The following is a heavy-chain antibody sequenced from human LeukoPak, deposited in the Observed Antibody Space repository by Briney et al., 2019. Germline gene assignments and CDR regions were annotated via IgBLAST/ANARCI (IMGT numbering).Heavy chain of an antibody. J-gene: IGHJ4*02. V-gene: IGHV3-74*01. CDR2: VSSDGTST. Sequence: GGSLRLSCAGSGFTFSNYWIHWVRQAPGKGLVWVSRVSSDGTSTFYADSVKDRFTISRDNAKNTLYLQMNSLRAEDTAVYYCARENTYYSDVSGYHDGPIDYWGQGTLVTVSS. CDR3: ARENTYYSDVSGYHDGPIDY. D-gene: IGHD3-22*01. CDR1: GFTFSNYW.